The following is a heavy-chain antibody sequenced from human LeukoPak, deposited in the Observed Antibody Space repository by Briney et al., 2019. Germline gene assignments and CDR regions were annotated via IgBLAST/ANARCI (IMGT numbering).Heavy chain of an antibody. CDR1: GYTFTTYG. D-gene: IGHD6-19*01. Sequence: ASVKVSCKASGYTFTTYGISWVRQAPGQGLEWMGWISAYNGNTNYAQKLQGRVTMTTDTSTSTAYMELRSLRSDDTAVYYCARVKDPPYSSSGWSGAFDIWGQGTMVTVSS. J-gene: IGHJ3*02. CDR2: ISAYNGNT. V-gene: IGHV1-18*01. CDR3: ARVKDPPYSSSGWSGAFDI.